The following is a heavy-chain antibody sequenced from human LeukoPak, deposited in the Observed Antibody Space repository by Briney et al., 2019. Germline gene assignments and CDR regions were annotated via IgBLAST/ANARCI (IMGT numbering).Heavy chain of an antibody. D-gene: IGHD4-17*01. J-gene: IGHJ4*02. Sequence: PGGSLRLSCAASGFTFSSYAMSWVRQAPGKGLEWVSAISGSGGSTYYADSVKGRFTISRDNSKNTLYLQMNSLRAEDTAVYYCAKMDYGDYVLGVFDYWGQGTLVTVSS. CDR1: GFTFSSYA. CDR2: ISGSGGST. V-gene: IGHV3-23*01. CDR3: AKMDYGDYVLGVFDY.